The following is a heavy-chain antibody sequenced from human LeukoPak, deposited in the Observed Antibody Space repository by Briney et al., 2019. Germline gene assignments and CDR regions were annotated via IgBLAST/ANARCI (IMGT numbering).Heavy chain of an antibody. CDR2: INPNSGGT. Sequence: ASVKVSCRTSGYSFTGYFTHWVRQAPGQGLGWMGWINPNSGGTKYAQKFQGRVTMTRDTSISTAYMELSRLRSDDRAVYYCARGNMEWLPFDYWGQGTLVTVSS. V-gene: IGHV1-2*02. J-gene: IGHJ4*02. CDR3: ARGNMEWLPFDY. D-gene: IGHD5-12*01. CDR1: GYSFTGYF.